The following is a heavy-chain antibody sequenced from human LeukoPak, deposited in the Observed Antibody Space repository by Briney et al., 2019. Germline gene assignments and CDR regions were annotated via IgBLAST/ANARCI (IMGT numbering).Heavy chain of an antibody. CDR1: GCTFTGYY. Sequence: ASVKVSCKASGCTFTGYYMHWVRQAPGQGLEWMGWINPNSGGTNYAQKFQGRVTMTRDTSISTAYMELSRLRSDDTAVYYCARGIGNTSSIYMDVWGKGTTVTVSS. CDR3: ARGIGNTSSIYMDV. D-gene: IGHD2-2*01. V-gene: IGHV1-2*02. J-gene: IGHJ6*03. CDR2: INPNSGGT.